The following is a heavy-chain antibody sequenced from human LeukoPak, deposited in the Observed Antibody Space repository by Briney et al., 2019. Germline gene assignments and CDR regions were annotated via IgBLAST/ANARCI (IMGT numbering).Heavy chain of an antibody. J-gene: IGHJ4*02. CDR1: GGSINNGDNY. V-gene: IGHV4-30-4*02. Sequence: SETLSLTCTVSGGSINNGDNYWSWIRQPPGKGLEWIGYIYYRGPAYYNPSLKSRVTISVDTSKNQFSLKLTSDCARIQGNSWYGWDFFDYWGQGTPVTVSS. CDR2: IYYRGPA. CDR3: GWDFFDY. D-gene: IGHD6-13*01.